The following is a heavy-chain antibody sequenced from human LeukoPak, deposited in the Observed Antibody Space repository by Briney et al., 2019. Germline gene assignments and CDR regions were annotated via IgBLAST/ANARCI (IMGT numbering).Heavy chain of an antibody. CDR3: ARSFWSGYYFWFGP. CDR2: IYPGDSDT. Sequence: GEPLNTPLKRPEYSFTGYWSGWVRQMPGKGLEWMEIIYPGDSDTRYSPSFQGQVTISADKSISIAYLQWSSLKASETAMYYCARSFWSGYYFWFGPWGQGTLVTVSS. V-gene: IGHV5-51*01. CDR1: EYSFTGYW. D-gene: IGHD3-3*01. J-gene: IGHJ5*02.